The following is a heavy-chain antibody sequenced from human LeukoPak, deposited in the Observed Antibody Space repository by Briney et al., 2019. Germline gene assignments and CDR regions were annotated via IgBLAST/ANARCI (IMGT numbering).Heavy chain of an antibody. CDR1: GYSISSGYY. V-gene: IGHV4-38-2*02. CDR2: IYHSGST. J-gene: IGHJ5*02. CDR3: ARDGRGWFDP. Sequence: SETLSLTCTVSGYSISSGYYWGWIRQPPGKGLEWIGSIYHSGSTYYNPSLKSRVTISVDTSKNQFSLKLSSVTAADTAVYYCARDGRGWFDPWGQGTLVTVSS.